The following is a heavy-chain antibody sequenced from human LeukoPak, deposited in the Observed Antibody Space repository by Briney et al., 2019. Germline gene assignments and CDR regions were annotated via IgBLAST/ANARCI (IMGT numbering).Heavy chain of an antibody. J-gene: IGHJ4*02. V-gene: IGHV3-23*01. CDR1: RCTFSNYA. CDR3: AKDRGVIVDSYFDY. Sequence: GGSLRLSCVVSRCTFSNYAMSWLRQAPGKGLEWVSAMGGGGGSTNYADSVKGRFTISRDNFKNTLYLQMNSLRAEDTAVYYCAKDRGVIVDSYFDYWGQGTLVTVSS. D-gene: IGHD2-21*01. CDR2: MGGGGGST.